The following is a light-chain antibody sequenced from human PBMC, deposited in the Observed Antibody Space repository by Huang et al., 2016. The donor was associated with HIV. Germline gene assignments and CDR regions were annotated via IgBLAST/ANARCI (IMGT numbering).Light chain of an antibody. CDR2: DAS. CDR3: QQRTNWPTWT. J-gene: IGKJ1*01. V-gene: IGKV3-11*01. CDR1: QSVSSY. Sequence: EIVLTQSPATLSLSPGERATLSCRASQSVSSYLAWYQQKPGQAPRLLIYDASNRATGIPARCSGSGSGTDFTLPISSLEPEDFAVYYWQQRTNWPTWTFGQGTKVEIK.